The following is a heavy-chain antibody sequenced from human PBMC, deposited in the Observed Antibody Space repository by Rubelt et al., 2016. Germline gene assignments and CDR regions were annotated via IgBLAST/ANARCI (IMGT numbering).Heavy chain of an antibody. J-gene: IGHJ4*02. CDR3: ARCQTTVTTRIDY. D-gene: IGHD4-11*01. Sequence: QLQLQESGPGLVKPSETLSLTCTVSGGSISSSSYYWGWIRQPPGKGLEWIGSIYYSGSTYYNPSLKSRVTISVDTSKNQFSLKLSSVTAADTAVYYCARCQTTVTTRIDYWGQGTLVTVSS. CDR1: GGSISSSSYY. CDR2: IYYSGST. V-gene: IGHV4-39*07.